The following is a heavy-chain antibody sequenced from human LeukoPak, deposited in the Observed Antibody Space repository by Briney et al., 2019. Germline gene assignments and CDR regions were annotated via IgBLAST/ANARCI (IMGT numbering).Heavy chain of an antibody. Sequence: PGGSLRLSCAASGFTFSSYWMHWVRQAPGKGLVWVSHINSDGSSRTYADSVKGRFTISRDNAKNSLYLQMNSLRAEDTAVYYCARVSIAAATFYYYYMDVWGKGTTVTVSS. CDR1: GFTFSSYW. D-gene: IGHD6-13*01. CDR2: INSDGSSR. V-gene: IGHV3-74*01. J-gene: IGHJ6*03. CDR3: ARVSIAAATFYYYYMDV.